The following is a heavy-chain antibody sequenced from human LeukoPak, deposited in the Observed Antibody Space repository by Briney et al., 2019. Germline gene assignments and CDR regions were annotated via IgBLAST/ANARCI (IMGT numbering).Heavy chain of an antibody. CDR1: GYTFTSYA. D-gene: IGHD4-17*01. CDR2: INAGNGNT. Sequence: ASVKVSCKASGYTFTSYAMHWVRQAPGQRLEWMGWINAGNGNTKYSQKFQGRVTITRDTSASTAYMELSSLRSEDTAVYYCARDLGTVTRLTFPYWSGPWGQGTLVTVSS. CDR3: ARDLGTVTRLTFPYWSGP. V-gene: IGHV1-3*01. J-gene: IGHJ5*02.